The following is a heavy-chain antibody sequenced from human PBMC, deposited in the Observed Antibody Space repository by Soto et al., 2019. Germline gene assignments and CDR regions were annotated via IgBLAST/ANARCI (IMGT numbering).Heavy chain of an antibody. J-gene: IGHJ5*02. Sequence: QVRLVESGGGVVQPGRSLRLSCTASGFSFSSYAMYWFRQPPGKGLERVAVISHDGINKHYADSVKGRVTVSRDNSNHSLYLQLNSLRGEDTAMYYCARDMYSSDYFVKWFEPWGQGTLVTVSS. CDR1: GFSFSSYA. V-gene: IGHV3-30-3*01. D-gene: IGHD6-19*01. CDR3: ARDMYSSDYFVKWFEP. CDR2: ISHDGINK.